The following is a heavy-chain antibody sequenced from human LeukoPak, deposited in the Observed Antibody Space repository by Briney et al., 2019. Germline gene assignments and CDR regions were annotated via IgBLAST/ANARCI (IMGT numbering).Heavy chain of an antibody. Sequence: PGGSLRLSCAASGFTFSSYSMNWVRQAPGKGLEWVSSISSSSSYIYYADSVKGRFTISRGNAKNSLYLQMNSLRAEDTAVYYCARDSEGAHDYWGQGTLVTVSS. V-gene: IGHV3-21*01. J-gene: IGHJ4*02. CDR1: GFTFSSYS. CDR2: ISSSSSYI. D-gene: IGHD1-26*01. CDR3: ARDSEGAHDY.